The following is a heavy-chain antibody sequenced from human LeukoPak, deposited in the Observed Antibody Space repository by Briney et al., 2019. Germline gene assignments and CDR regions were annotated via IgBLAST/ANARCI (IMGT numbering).Heavy chain of an antibody. CDR2: IIPILGIA. CDR3: SREDGYNFDFDY. D-gene: IGHD5-24*01. Sequence: SVKVSCKASGGTFSSYAISWVRQAPGQGLEWMGRIIPILGIANYAQKFQGRVTITADKSTSSAYMELSSLRSEDTAVYYCSREDGYNFDFDYWGQGTLVTVSS. V-gene: IGHV1-69*04. CDR1: GGTFSSYA. J-gene: IGHJ4*02.